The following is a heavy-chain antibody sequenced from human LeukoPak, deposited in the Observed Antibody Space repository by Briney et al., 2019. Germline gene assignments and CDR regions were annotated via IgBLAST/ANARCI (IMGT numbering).Heavy chain of an antibody. J-gene: IGHJ2*01. Sequence: GGSLRLSCAASGFTFDDYGMHWVRQAPGKGLEWVSLITWDGVTTYYADSVQGRFTISRDNAKNSLYLQMNSLRAEDTAVYYCARVSESEWSFDLWGRGTLVTVSS. CDR1: GFTFDDYG. D-gene: IGHD1-14*01. CDR3: ARVSESEWSFDL. CDR2: ITWDGVTT. V-gene: IGHV3-43D*04.